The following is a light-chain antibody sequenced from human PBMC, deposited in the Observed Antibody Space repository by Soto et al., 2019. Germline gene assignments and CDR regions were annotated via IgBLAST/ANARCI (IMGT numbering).Light chain of an antibody. J-gene: IGKJ1*01. V-gene: IGKV3-11*01. CDR3: QQRSNWPVT. Sequence: EIVLTQSPGTLSLSPGERATLSCRASQSVSSYLAWYQQKPGQAPRLLIYDASTRATGISARFGGSGSGTDFTLTISSLEPEDFAMYYCQQRSNWPVTFGQGTKVEVK. CDR1: QSVSSY. CDR2: DAS.